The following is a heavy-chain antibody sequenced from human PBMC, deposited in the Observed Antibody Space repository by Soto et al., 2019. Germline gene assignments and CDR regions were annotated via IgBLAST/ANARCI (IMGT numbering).Heavy chain of an antibody. V-gene: IGHV3-30-3*01. CDR3: ARDREGYSGFDYPAY. CDR2: ISYGGSSK. J-gene: IGHJ4*02. Sequence: QVQLVESGGGVVQPGRSLRLSCAASGLTFSRYAMHWVRQAPGKGLEWVAIISYGGSSKYYADSVRGRFTISRDNSNNTLYLQMNSLRAEDTAVYYCARDREGYSGFDYPAYWGQGTLVTVSS. CDR1: GLTFSRYA. D-gene: IGHD5-12*01.